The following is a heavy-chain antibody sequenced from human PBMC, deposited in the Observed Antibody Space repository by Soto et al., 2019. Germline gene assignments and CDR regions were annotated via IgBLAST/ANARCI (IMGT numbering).Heavy chain of an antibody. D-gene: IGHD2-15*01. J-gene: IGHJ6*02. CDR1: GGTFSSYA. CDR2: IIPIFGTA. Sequence: SVKVSCKASGGTFSSYAISWVRQAPGQGLEWMGGIIPIFGTANYAQKFQGRVTITADESTSTAYMELSSLRSEDTAVYYCAAGFYCSGGSCYPYYYYGMDVWGQGTTVTVSS. CDR3: AAGFYCSGGSCYPYYYYGMDV. V-gene: IGHV1-69*13.